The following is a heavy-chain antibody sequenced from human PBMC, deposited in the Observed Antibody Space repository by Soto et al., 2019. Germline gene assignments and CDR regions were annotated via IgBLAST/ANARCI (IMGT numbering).Heavy chain of an antibody. V-gene: IGHV3-23*01. Sequence: SPAGTWVPCGYPVSTHALKRVGQAPGKGLEWVSTFSGSGANIYYAESVKGRLTISRDDSKNTLYLHMNSLRVEDTAVYYCSFNPHCSFSYGFVDP. CDR3: SFNPHCSFSYGFVDP. J-gene: IGHJ5*02. D-gene: IGHD2-21*02. CDR2: FSGSGANI. CDR1: GYPVSTHA.